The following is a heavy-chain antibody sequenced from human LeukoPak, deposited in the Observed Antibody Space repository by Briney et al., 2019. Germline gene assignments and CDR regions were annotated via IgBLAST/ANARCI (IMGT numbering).Heavy chain of an antibody. CDR1: GGTFSSYA. J-gene: IGHJ4*02. CDR3: ASLGVVPAARPY. V-gene: IGHV1-69*05. Sequence: ASVKVSCKASGGTFSSYAISWVRQAPGQGLEWMGGIIPIFGTANYAQKFQGRVTITTDESTSTAYMELSSLRSEDTAVYYCASLGVVPAARPYGGKGPLVPVP. D-gene: IGHD2-2*01. CDR2: IIPIFGTA.